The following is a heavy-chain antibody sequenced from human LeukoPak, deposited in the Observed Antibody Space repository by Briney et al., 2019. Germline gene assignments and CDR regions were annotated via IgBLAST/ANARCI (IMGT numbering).Heavy chain of an antibody. V-gene: IGHV4-38-2*02. J-gene: IGHJ6*03. CDR3: ARGRPAVADHNYFYYYYMDV. CDR2: IYYSGST. D-gene: IGHD6-19*01. CDR1: GYSISSSYY. Sequence: PSETLSLTCTVSGYSISSSYYWGWIRQPPGKGLEWIGSIYYSGSTYYNPSLKSRVTISVDTSKNQFSLKLSSVTAADTAVYYCARGRPAVADHNYFYYYYMDVWGKGTTVTVSS.